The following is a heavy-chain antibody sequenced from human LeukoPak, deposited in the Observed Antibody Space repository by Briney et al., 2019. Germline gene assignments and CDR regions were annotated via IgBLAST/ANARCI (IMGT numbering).Heavy chain of an antibody. J-gene: IGHJ4*02. V-gene: IGHV4-59*01. Sequence: ETVSLTCTVSGASISGYHWSWVRQPPGKRREFIGYIYNSLNDYNPTLNSRVIITSDPSKNQSSLRLSSMTAADTAVYYCAILPPVWGKGTLVTVSS. CDR1: GASISGYH. CDR3: AILPPV. CDR2: IYNSLN.